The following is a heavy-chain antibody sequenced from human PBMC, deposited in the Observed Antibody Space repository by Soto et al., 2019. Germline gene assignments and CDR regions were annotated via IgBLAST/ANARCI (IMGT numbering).Heavy chain of an antibody. CDR1: GFTFSSYS. V-gene: IGHV3-23*01. CDR3: ADLSRYCTSSNCD. D-gene: IGHD2-2*01. Sequence: DVRLLESGGGLVQPGGSLRLSCAASGFTFSSYSMSWVRQAPGKGLEWVSTIGTSASTYYGDSVRGRFTISSDNSRNTLYLQMSSLRAEDTAVYYCADLSRYCTSSNCDWGQGTLVTVSS. CDR2: IGTSAST. J-gene: IGHJ4*02.